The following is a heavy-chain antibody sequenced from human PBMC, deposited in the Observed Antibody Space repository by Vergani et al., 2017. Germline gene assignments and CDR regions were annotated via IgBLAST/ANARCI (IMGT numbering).Heavy chain of an antibody. CDR2: IYPGDSDT. Sequence: EAPLVQSGAEVKKPGESLKISCKGSGYSFTSYWIGWVRQMPGKGLEWMGIIYPGDSDTSYSPSFQGQVTISADKSISTAFMQWRLKASDTAMYYCARRGENGDAFDIGGQGTMVTVSS. J-gene: IGHJ3*02. D-gene: IGHD2-21*01. V-gene: IGHV5-51*01. CDR3: ARRGENGDAFDI. CDR1: GYSFTSYW.